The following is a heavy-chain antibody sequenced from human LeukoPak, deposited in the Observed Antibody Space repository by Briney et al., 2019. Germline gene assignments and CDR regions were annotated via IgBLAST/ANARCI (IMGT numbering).Heavy chain of an antibody. J-gene: IGHJ4*02. CDR3: AKESSTSGNSKFDY. CDR2: IRGSGVTT. CDR1: GFTFTTYA. D-gene: IGHD3-16*01. Sequence: GGSLRLSCAASGFTFTTYAMSWVRQAPGKGLEWDSHIRGSGVTTYYADSVKGRFTISRDNSKNTVYLQMNSLRVEDTAVYFCAKESSTSGNSKFDYWGQGTLVTVSS. V-gene: IGHV3-23*01.